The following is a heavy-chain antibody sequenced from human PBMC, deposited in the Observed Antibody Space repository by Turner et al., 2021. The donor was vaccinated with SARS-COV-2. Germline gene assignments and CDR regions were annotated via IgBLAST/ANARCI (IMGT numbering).Heavy chain of an antibody. CDR2: INPNSGGT. Sequence: QVRLVQSGAEVKKPGASVKVSCKASGYTFTGYYMHWVRQAPGQGLEWMGWINPNSGGTNYAQKFQGRVTMTWDTSISTAYMELSRLRSDDTAVYYCARSRYTYGSYYYYGMDVWGQGTTVTVSS. V-gene: IGHV1-2*02. J-gene: IGHJ6*02. D-gene: IGHD5-18*01. CDR3: ARSRYTYGSYYYYGMDV. CDR1: GYTFTGYY.